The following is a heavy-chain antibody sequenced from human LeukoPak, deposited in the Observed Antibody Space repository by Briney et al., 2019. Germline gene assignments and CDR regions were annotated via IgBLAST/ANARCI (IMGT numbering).Heavy chain of an antibody. CDR3: AKDRLTIDAFDI. V-gene: IGHV3-23*05. D-gene: IGHD4/OR15-4a*01. Sequence: GGSLRPSCAASGFTFSGYAMSWVRQAPGKGLEWVSALDIGGSSTYYADSVKGRFTISRDNSKSTLYLQMNSLRAEDTALYYCAKDRLTIDAFDIWGQGTMVTVSS. CDR2: LDIGGSST. CDR1: GFTFSGYA. J-gene: IGHJ3*02.